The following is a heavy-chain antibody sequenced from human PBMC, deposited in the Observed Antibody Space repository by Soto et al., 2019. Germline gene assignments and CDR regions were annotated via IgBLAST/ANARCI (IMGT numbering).Heavy chain of an antibody. J-gene: IGHJ3*02. D-gene: IGHD3-10*01. CDR2: IYWDDDK. CDR3: AHSHMVRGRTDAFDI. CDR1: GSSLSTSGVG. V-gene: IGHV2-5*02. Sequence: QITLKESGPTLVKPTQTLTLTCTFSGSSLSTSGVGVGWICQPPGKALEWLALIYWDDDKRYSPSLKSSLTLTKDTSKNQEVLTMTNMDPVDTATYYCAHSHMVRGRTDAFDIWGQGTMVTVSS.